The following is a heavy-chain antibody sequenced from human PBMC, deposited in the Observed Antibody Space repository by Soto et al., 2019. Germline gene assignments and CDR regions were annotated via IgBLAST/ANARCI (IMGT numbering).Heavy chain of an antibody. CDR2: IYYSGST. CDR3: ARVRVGYCSGGSCYSYYYYYMDV. V-gene: IGHV4-59*01. Sequence: QVQLQESGPGLVKPSETLSLTCTVSGGSISSYYWSWIRQPPGKGLEWIGYIYYSGSTNYNPSLKSRVTISVDTSKNQSSLKLSSVTAADTAVYYCARVRVGYCSGGSCYSYYYYYMDVWGKGTTVTVSS. J-gene: IGHJ6*03. D-gene: IGHD2-15*01. CDR1: GGSISSYY.